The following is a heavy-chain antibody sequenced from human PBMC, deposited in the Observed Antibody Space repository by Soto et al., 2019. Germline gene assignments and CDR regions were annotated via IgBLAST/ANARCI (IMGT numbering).Heavy chain of an antibody. V-gene: IGHV1-69*08. Sequence: QVQLVQSGAEVKKPGSSVKVSCKASGGTFSSYTISWVRQAPGQGLEWMGRIIPILGIANYAQKFQGRVTITADKSTSTAYMELSSLRSEDTAVYYCARDRAPYYYGSGSYYDLGYWGQGTLVTVSS. D-gene: IGHD3-10*01. CDR2: IIPILGIA. CDR3: ARDRAPYYYGSGSYYDLGY. CDR1: GGTFSSYT. J-gene: IGHJ4*02.